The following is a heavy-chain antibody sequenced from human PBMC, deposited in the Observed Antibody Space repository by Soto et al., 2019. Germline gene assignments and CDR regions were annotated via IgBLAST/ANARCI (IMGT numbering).Heavy chain of an antibody. V-gene: IGHV1-8*01. J-gene: IGHJ6*02. CDR1: GYTFTSYD. D-gene: IGHD6-13*01. Sequence: ASVKVSCKASGYTFTSYDINWVRQATGQGLEWMGWMNPNSGNTGYAQKFQGRVTMTRNTSISTAYMELSSLRSEDTAVYYCARHGGDSSSWYYYYGMDVWGQGTTVTVSS. CDR3: ARHGGDSSSWYYYYGMDV. CDR2: MNPNSGNT.